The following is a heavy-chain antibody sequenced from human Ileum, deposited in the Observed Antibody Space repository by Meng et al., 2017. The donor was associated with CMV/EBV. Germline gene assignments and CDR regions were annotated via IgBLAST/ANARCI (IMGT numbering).Heavy chain of an antibody. J-gene: IGHJ4*02. V-gene: IGHV4-30-4*08. CDR2: NYYSGST. CDR3: ARQRGYCSGGSCYHFDY. CDR1: GGSISSGDYY. D-gene: IGHD2-15*01. Sequence: VHAQEQGPGPVKPSQTLSLTCTVSGGSISSGDYYLSWIRQPPGKGLEWIGYNYYSGSTYYNPSLKSRVTISVDTSKNQFSLKLSSVTAADTAVYYCARQRGYCSGGSCYHFDYWGQGTLVTVSS.